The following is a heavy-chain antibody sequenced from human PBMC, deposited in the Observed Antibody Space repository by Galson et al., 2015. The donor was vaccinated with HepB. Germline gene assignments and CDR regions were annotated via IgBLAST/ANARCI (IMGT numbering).Heavy chain of an antibody. CDR3: ARDHVHREYNWNGEGSDGFDI. CDR2: IWYDGSNK. Sequence: SLRLSCAASGFTFSNYGMHWVRQAPGKGLEWVAVIWYDGSNKYYSDSVKGRFTISRDNSKNTLYLQMNSLRAEDTAVYYCARDHVHREYNWNGEGSDGFDIWGQGTMVTVSS. J-gene: IGHJ3*02. CDR1: GFTFSNYG. D-gene: IGHD1-20*01. V-gene: IGHV3-33*01.